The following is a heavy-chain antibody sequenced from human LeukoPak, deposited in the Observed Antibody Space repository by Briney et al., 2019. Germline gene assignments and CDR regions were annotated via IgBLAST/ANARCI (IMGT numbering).Heavy chain of an antibody. Sequence: SETLSLTCTVSSGSISSYYWSWIRQPPGKGLEWIGYIYYSGSTNYNPSLKSRVTISVDTSKNQFSLKLSSVTAADTAVYYCASSLVDTAMDLDYWGQGTLDTVSS. D-gene: IGHD5-18*01. CDR2: IYYSGST. CDR1: SGSISSYY. V-gene: IGHV4-59*01. CDR3: ASSLVDTAMDLDY. J-gene: IGHJ4*02.